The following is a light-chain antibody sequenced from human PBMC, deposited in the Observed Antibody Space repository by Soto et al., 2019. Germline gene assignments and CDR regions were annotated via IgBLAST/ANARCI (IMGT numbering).Light chain of an antibody. CDR2: DAS. CDR1: QVISTY. CDR3: QQLNGYLELT. Sequence: DIQLTQSPSFLSASVGDRVTITCRAIQVISTYLAWYQQKLGKAPKLLLYDASTLQSGVPSRFSGSRSGTEVTLTTSSLQPEDFATSYCQQLNGYLELTFCGGTKVDIK. V-gene: IGKV1-9*01. J-gene: IGKJ4*01.